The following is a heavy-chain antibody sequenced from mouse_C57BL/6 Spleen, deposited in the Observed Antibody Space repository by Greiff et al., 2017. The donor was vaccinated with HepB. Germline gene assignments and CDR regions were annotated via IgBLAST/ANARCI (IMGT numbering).Heavy chain of an antibody. CDR1: GFTFSSYG. Sequence: EVQLVESGGDLVKPGGSLKLSCAASGFTFSSYGMSWVRQTPDKRLEWVATISSGGSYTYYPDSVKGRFTISRDNAKNTLYLQMSSLKSEDTAMYYCARHPHYDYDEGYYAMDYWGQGTSVTVSS. V-gene: IGHV5-6*01. CDR2: ISSGGSYT. D-gene: IGHD2-4*01. J-gene: IGHJ4*01. CDR3: ARHPHYDYDEGYYAMDY.